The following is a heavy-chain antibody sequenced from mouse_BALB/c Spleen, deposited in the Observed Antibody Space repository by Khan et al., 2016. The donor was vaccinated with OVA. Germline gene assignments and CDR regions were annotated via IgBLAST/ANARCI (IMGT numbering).Heavy chain of an antibody. D-gene: IGHD1-1*01. CDR2: ISYSGNT. Sequence: EVQLQESGPGLVKPSQSLSLTCTVTGYSITTDYAWNWIRQFPGNKLEWMGFISYSGNTKYNPSLKSRITLTRDTSKNKFFLQLKTVTSDDTAIYYCARVYGGDFAYWGQGTTVTVSA. V-gene: IGHV3-2*02. J-gene: IGHJ2*01. CDR1: GYSITTDYA. CDR3: ARVYGGDFAY.